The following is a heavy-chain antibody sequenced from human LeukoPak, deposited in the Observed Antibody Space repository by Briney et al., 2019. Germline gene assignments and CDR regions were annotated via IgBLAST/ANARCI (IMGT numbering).Heavy chain of an antibody. V-gene: IGHV3-21*01. CDR1: GFTFSSYS. Sequence: PGGSLRLSCAASGFTFSSYSMNWVRQAPGKGLEWVSSISSSSSYIYHADSVKGRFTISRDNAKNSVYLQMNSLRAEDTAVYYCAKADGDKPFDYWGQGTLVTVSS. D-gene: IGHD4-17*01. CDR3: AKADGDKPFDY. J-gene: IGHJ4*02. CDR2: ISSSSSYI.